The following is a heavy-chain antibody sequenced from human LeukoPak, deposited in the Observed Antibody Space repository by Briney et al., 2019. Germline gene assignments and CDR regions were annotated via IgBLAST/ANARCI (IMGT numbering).Heavy chain of an antibody. CDR2: IYYSGST. J-gene: IGHJ6*03. Sequence: PSETLSLTCTVSGGSISSYYWSWIRQPPGKGLEWIGYIYYSGSTNYNPSLKSRVTISVHTSKNQFSLKLRSVTAADTAVYYCARETSQKGAHYMDVWGKGTTVTISS. D-gene: IGHD3-16*01. CDR3: ARETSQKGAHYMDV. V-gene: IGHV4-59*01. CDR1: GGSISSYY.